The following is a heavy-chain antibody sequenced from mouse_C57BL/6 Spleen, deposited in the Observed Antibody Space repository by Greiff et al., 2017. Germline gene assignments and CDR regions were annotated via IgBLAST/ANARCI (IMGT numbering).Heavy chain of an antibody. Sequence: VQLQQPGAELVMPGASVKLSCKASGYTFTSYWMHWVKQRPGQGLEWIGEIDPSDSYTNYNQKFKGKSTLTVDKSSSTAYMQLSSLTSEDSAVYYCARYYYDYDRYFDVWGTGTTVTVSS. V-gene: IGHV1-69*01. CDR3: ARYYYDYDRYFDV. CDR1: GYTFTSYW. CDR2: IDPSDSYT. J-gene: IGHJ1*03. D-gene: IGHD2-4*01.